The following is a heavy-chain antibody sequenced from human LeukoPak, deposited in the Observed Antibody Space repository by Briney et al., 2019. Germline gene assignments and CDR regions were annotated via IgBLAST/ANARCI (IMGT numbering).Heavy chain of an antibody. Sequence: PGGSLRLSCAASGFTFSSYAMHWVRQAPGKGLEWVAVISYDGSNKYYADSVKGRFTISRDNSKNTLYLQMNSLRAEDTAVYYCARDVWDDSSGYYPGQWGQGTLVTVSS. CDR1: GFTFSSYA. CDR3: ARDVWDDSSGYYPGQ. CDR2: ISYDGSNK. D-gene: IGHD3-22*01. V-gene: IGHV3-30-3*01. J-gene: IGHJ4*02.